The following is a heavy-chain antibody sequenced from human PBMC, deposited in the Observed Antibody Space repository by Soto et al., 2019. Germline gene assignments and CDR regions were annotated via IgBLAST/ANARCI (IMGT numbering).Heavy chain of an antibody. Sequence: WGSLRLSWAASGVTFSSYSMNWVRQAPGKGLECVSYISSSSSSTIYYADSVKGRFTISRDNAKNSLYLQMNSLRAEDTAVYYCARELPPMIVVVIKPGSFDYWGQGTLVTVSS. CDR2: ISSSSSSTI. D-gene: IGHD3-22*01. CDR1: GVTFSSYS. CDR3: ARELPPMIVVVIKPGSFDY. J-gene: IGHJ4*02. V-gene: IGHV3-48*01.